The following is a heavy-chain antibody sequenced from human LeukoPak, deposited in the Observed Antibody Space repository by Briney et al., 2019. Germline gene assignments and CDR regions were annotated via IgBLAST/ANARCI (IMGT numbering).Heavy chain of an antibody. CDR1: GFTFSSHA. CDR3: GAGWYFFDY. D-gene: IGHD6-19*01. CDR2: ISYDGNKK. J-gene: IGHJ4*02. Sequence: GGSLRLACAASGFTFSSHAMSWVRQAPGKGLEWVAVISYDGNKKYHADSVKGRFTISRDNSKNTLYLQMNSLGAEDTAVYYCGAGWYFFDYWGQGTLVTVSS. V-gene: IGHV3-30*03.